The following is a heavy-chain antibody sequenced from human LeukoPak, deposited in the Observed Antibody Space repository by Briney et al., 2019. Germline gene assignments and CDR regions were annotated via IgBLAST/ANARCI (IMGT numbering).Heavy chain of an antibody. CDR2: MNPNSGNT. CDR3: ARFPNYDFWSGYYSVDY. Sequence: ASVKVSCKASGYTFTSYDINWVRQATGQGLEWMGWMNPNSGNTGYAQKFQGRVTMTRNTSISTAYMELSSLISEDTAVYYCARFPNYDFWSGYYSVDYWGQGTLVTVSS. D-gene: IGHD3-3*01. CDR1: GYTFTSYD. J-gene: IGHJ4*02. V-gene: IGHV1-8*01.